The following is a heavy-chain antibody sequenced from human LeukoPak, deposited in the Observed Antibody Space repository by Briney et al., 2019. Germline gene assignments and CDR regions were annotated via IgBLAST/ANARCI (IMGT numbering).Heavy chain of an antibody. J-gene: IGHJ4*02. CDR2: IYPGDSDT. D-gene: IGHD6-13*01. CDR3: ARNSSWYRDEY. CDR1: GYSFNTYW. V-gene: IGHV5-51*01. Sequence: GESLKISCKGSGYSFNTYWIGWVRHMPGKGLEWMGIIYPGDSDTRYSPSFQGQVTISADKSISTAYLQWNSLKASDTATYYCARNSSWYRDEYWGQGTLVTVSS.